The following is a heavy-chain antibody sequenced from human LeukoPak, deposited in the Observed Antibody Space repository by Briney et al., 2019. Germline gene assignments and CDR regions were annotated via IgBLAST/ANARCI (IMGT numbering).Heavy chain of an antibody. D-gene: IGHD3-16*01. Sequence: ASVKVSCKASGYSFTSYAIHWVRQAPGQRLEWMGRINAGNGNTKYSQEFQGRVTITRDTSASTAYMELSRLRSEDMAVYYCARVGYGWEFDDWGKGTLVTVSS. J-gene: IGHJ4*02. CDR1: GYSFTSYA. CDR3: ARVGYGWEFDD. V-gene: IGHV1-3*03. CDR2: INAGNGNT.